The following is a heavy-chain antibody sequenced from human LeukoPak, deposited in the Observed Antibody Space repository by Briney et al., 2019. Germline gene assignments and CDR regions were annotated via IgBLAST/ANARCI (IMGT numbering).Heavy chain of an antibody. CDR1: GGSVSSGSYY. CDR3: ARDYPGGATEYFDY. CDR2: IYYSGST. D-gene: IGHD3-16*01. V-gene: IGHV4-61*01. J-gene: IGHJ4*02. Sequence: SETLSLTCTVSGGSVSSGSYYWSWLRQPPGKGLEWIGYIYYSGSTNYNPSLKSRVTISVDTSKNQFSLKLSSVTAAAADGYCCARDYPGGATEYFDYWGQGNLVTVSS.